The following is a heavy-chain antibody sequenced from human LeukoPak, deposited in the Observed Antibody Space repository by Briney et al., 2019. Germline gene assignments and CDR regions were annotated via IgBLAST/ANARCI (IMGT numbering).Heavy chain of an antibody. CDR3: ARVNVDEQWGDWFDP. V-gene: IGHV1-18*01. J-gene: IGHJ5*02. CDR2: ISAYNGNT. D-gene: IGHD6-19*01. CDR1: GYTFTSYG. Sequence: ASVKVSCKASGYTFTSYGISWVRQAPGQGLEWMGWISAYNGNTNYAQKLQGRVTMTTDTSTSTAYMELRSLRSDDTAVYYCARVNVDEQWGDWFDPWGQGTLVTVSS.